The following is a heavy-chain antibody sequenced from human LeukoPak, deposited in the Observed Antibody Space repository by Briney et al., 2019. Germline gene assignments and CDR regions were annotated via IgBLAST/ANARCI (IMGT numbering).Heavy chain of an antibody. Sequence: GGSLRLSCAASGFTVSSNYMSWVRQAPGKGLQWVSVIYSGGSTYYADSVKGRFTISRDNSKNTLYLQMNSLRAEDTAVYYCARDSDYLPFFQHWGQGTLVTVSS. D-gene: IGHD2/OR15-2a*01. V-gene: IGHV3-66*01. CDR3: ARDSDYLPFFQH. CDR2: IYSGGST. J-gene: IGHJ1*01. CDR1: GFTVSSNY.